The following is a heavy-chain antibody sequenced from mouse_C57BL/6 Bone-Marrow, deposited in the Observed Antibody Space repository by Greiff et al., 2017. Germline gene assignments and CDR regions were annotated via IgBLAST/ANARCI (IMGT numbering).Heavy chain of an antibody. CDR1: GYTFTSYG. J-gene: IGHJ1*03. Sequence: QVQLQQSGAELARPGASVKLSCKASGYTFTSYGISWVKQRTGQGLEWIGEIYPRSGNTYYNEKFKGKATLTADKSSSTAYMELRSLTSEDSAVYYCARDGDYYGSSEGYFDVWGTGTTVTVSS. CDR3: ARDGDYYGSSEGYFDV. D-gene: IGHD1-1*01. V-gene: IGHV1-81*01. CDR2: IYPRSGNT.